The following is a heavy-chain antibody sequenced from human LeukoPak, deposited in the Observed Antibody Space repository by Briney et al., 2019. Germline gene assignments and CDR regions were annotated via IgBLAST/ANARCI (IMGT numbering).Heavy chain of an antibody. V-gene: IGHV4-31*03. D-gene: IGHD3-3*01. CDR2: IYYSGST. CDR3: VRVELEWLSFDY. CDR1: GGSISSGGYY. J-gene: IGHJ4*02. Sequence: SETLSLTCTVSGGSISSGGYYWSWIRQHPGKGLEWIGYIYYSGSTYYNPSLKSRVTISVDTSKNQFSLRLSSVTAADTAVYYCVRVELEWLSFDYWGQGTLVTVSS.